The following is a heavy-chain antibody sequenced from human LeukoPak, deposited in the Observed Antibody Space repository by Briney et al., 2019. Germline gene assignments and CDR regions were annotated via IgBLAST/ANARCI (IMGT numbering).Heavy chain of an antibody. J-gene: IGHJ4*02. CDR1: GGSISSYY. CDR2: IYYSGST. V-gene: IGHV4-59*01. D-gene: IGHD2-15*01. Sequence: SETLSLTCTVSGGSISSYYWSWIRQPPGKGLEWIGYIYYSGSTNYNPSLKSRVTISVDTSKNQFSLRLGSVTAADTAVYYCARDEGGGLDYWGQGTLVTVSS. CDR3: ARDEGGGLDY.